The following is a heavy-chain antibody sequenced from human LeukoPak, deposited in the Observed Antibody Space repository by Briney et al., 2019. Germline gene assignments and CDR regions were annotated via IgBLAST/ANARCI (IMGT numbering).Heavy chain of an antibody. CDR2: INHSGST. D-gene: IGHD3-3*01. V-gene: IGHV4-34*01. Sequence: SETLSLTCAVYGGSFSGYYWSWIRQPPGKGLEWIGEINHSGSTSYNPSLKSRVTISVDTSKNQFSLKLSSVTAADTAVYYCARDNGGGYYVFDSWGQGTLVTVSS. CDR1: GGSFSGYY. CDR3: ARDNGGGYYVFDS. J-gene: IGHJ4*02.